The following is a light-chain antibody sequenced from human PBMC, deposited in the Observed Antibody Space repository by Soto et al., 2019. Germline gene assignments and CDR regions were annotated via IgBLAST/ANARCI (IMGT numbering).Light chain of an antibody. CDR2: DVS. CDR3: SSFARSSTLV. V-gene: IGLV2-14*03. CDR1: GSDVGGYNY. J-gene: IGLJ2*01. Sequence: QSALTQPASVSASPGQSVSISCTGTGSDVGGYNYVSWYQHYPGKAPKLIIYDVSNRPSGISNRFSGSKSGNTASLTISGLQAEDEADYYCSSFARSSTLVFGGGTKLTVL.